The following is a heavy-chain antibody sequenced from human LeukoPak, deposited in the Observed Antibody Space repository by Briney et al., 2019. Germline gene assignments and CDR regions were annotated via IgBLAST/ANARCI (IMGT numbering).Heavy chain of an antibody. Sequence: GGSLRLPCAASGFTFSSYAMSWVRQAPGKGLEWVSSISSSSSYIYYADSVKGRFTISRDNAKNSLYLQMNSLRAEDTAVYYCAGNIVVVPAVAGHAFDIWGQGTMVTLSS. J-gene: IGHJ3*02. CDR2: ISSSSSYI. CDR3: AGNIVVVPAVAGHAFDI. CDR1: GFTFSSYA. V-gene: IGHV3-21*01. D-gene: IGHD2-2*01.